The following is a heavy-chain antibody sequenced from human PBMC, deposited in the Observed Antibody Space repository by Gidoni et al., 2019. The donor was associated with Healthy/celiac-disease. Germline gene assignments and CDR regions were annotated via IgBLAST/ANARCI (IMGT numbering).Heavy chain of an antibody. Sequence: EVQLVESGGDLVQPGGSLRLSCAASGFTFSSYEMNWVRQAPGKGLGWVSDISSSGGAIFYADSGRGRFTISRDNAKNSLYLQMNSLRAEDTAVYYCAREYYGAGMDVWGPGTTVTVSS. CDR1: GFTFSSYE. CDR2: ISSSGGAI. J-gene: IGHJ6*02. D-gene: IGHD3-10*01. CDR3: AREYYGAGMDV. V-gene: IGHV3-48*03.